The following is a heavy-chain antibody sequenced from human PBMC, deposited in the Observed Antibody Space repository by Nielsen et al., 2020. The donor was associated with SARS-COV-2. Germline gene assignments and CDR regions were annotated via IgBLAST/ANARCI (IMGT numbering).Heavy chain of an antibody. CDR1: GGTFSSYA. V-gene: IGHV1-69*04. J-gene: IGHJ5*02. Sequence: SVKVSCKASGGTFSSYAISWVRQAPGQGLEWMGRIIPILGIANYAQKFQGRVTITADKSTSTAYMELSSLRSEDTAVYYCARESRYCSGGSCYSDWFDPWGQGTLVTVSS. CDR2: IIPILGIA. CDR3: ARESRYCSGGSCYSDWFDP. D-gene: IGHD2-15*01.